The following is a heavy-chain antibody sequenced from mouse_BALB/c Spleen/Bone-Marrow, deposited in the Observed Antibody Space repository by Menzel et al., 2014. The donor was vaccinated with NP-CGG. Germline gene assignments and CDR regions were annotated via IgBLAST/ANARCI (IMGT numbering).Heavy chain of an antibody. CDR2: ILPGSGGT. Sequence: QVQLQQSGAELMKPGASVKISCKATGYTFSSYWIEWVKQRPGHGLEWIGEILPGSGGTNYNEKFKGKATLTADTPSNTAYMQLNSLTSEDSAVYYCARSMDYWGQGTSVTVSS. CDR3: ARSMDY. CDR1: GYTFSSYW. V-gene: IGHV1-9*01. J-gene: IGHJ4*01.